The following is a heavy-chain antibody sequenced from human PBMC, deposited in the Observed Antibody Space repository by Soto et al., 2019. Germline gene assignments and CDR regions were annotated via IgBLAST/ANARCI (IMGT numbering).Heavy chain of an antibody. J-gene: IGHJ6*02. CDR2: IWYDGSNK. CDR1: GFTFSSYG. Sequence: QVQLVESGGGVVQPGRSLRLSCAASGFTFSSYGMHWVRQAPGKGLEWVAVIWYDGSNKYYADSVKGRFTISRDNSKNPRYLQMNSLRAEDTAVYYCARDRVDTAMVYYYYYGMDVWGQGTTVTVSS. V-gene: IGHV3-33*01. CDR3: ARDRVDTAMVYYYYYGMDV. D-gene: IGHD5-18*01.